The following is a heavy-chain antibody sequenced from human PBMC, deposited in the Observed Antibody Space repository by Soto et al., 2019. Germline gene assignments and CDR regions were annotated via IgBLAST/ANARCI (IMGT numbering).Heavy chain of an antibody. V-gene: IGHV4-59*01. CDR2: IYYSGST. Sequence: QVQLQESGPGLVKPSETLSLTCTVSGGSISSYYWSWIRQPPGKGLEWIGYIYYSGSTNYNPSLKSRVTISVDTSKNQFSLKLSSVTAADTAVYYCARGGEDVSYSYGYLDYWGQGTLVTVSS. CDR3: ARGGEDVSYSYGYLDY. CDR1: GGSISSYY. J-gene: IGHJ4*02. D-gene: IGHD5-18*01.